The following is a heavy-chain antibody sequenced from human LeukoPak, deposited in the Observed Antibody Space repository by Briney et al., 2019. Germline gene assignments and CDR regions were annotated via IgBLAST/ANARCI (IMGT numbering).Heavy chain of an antibody. CDR3: ARDRGVGASSVDS. J-gene: IGHJ4*02. Sequence: SVKVSCKASGGPFRTSGFNWVRQAPGQGLEWMGRFIPTLNMADYAQKFQGRVTITADKSTSTAYIELSSLGSEDTAVDYCARDRGVGASSVDSWGQGTVVTVSS. D-gene: IGHD1-26*01. V-gene: IGHV1-69*04. CDR1: GGPFRTSG. CDR2: FIPTLNMA.